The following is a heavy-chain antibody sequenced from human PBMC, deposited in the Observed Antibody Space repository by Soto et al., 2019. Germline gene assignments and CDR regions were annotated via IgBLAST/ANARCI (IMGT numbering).Heavy chain of an antibody. CDR3: AKSPGYGYHFDY. D-gene: IGHD5-18*01. V-gene: IGHV3-23*01. J-gene: IGHJ4*02. CDR1: GFHFGSYA. CDR2: ISSGSEYI. Sequence: LESGGGLVRPGGSLRLSCEVSGFHFGSYAMSWVRQAPGKGLEWVSLISSGSEYIYYAESVKARFTISRDNSKNTLYLELRGLRAGDTATYFCAKSPGYGYHFDYWGQGTPVTVTS.